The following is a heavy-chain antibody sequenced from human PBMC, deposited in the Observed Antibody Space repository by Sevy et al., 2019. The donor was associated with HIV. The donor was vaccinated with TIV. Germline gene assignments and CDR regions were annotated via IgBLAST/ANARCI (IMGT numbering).Heavy chain of an antibody. J-gene: IGHJ4*02. Sequence: GGSLRLSCAASGFTFSSYAMHWVRQAPGKGLEWVAVISYDGSNKYYAYSVKGRFTISRDNSKNTLYLQMNSLRAEDTAVYYCARGGYYYDSSGYYHWPYWGQGTLVTVSS. CDR1: GFTFSSYA. D-gene: IGHD3-22*01. CDR2: ISYDGSNK. CDR3: ARGGYYYDSSGYYHWPY. V-gene: IGHV3-30-3*01.